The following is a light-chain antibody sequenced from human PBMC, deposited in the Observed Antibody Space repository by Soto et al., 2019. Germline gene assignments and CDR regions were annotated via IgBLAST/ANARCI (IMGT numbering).Light chain of an antibody. V-gene: IGKV3-15*01. CDR1: QSVSSN. CDR3: QQYNKWPPYT. Sequence: EIVMTQSQATLSVSPGERATLSCRASQSVSSNLAWYQQKPGQAPRLLIYAASTRATGIPARFSGSGSGTEFTLTISSLQSEDFAVYYCQQYNKWPPYTFGQGNKLEIK. J-gene: IGKJ2*01. CDR2: AAS.